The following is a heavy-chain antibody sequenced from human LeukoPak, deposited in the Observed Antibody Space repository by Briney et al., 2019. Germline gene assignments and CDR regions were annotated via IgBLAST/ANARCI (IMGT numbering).Heavy chain of an antibody. CDR1: GGSISSGSYY. V-gene: IGHV4-61*02. CDR3: ARPFPYYYDSSGYHNNT. CDR2: IYTSGST. J-gene: IGHJ4*02. D-gene: IGHD3-22*01. Sequence: SQTLSLTCTVSGGSISSGSYYSSCIRQPAGKGLEWIGRIYTSGSTNYNPSLKSRVTISVDTSKNQFSLKLSSVTAADTAVYYCARPFPYYYDSSGYHNNTWGQGTLVTVSS.